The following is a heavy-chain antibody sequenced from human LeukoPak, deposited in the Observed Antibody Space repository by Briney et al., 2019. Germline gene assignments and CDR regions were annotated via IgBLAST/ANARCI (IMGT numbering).Heavy chain of an antibody. Sequence: GGSLRLSCAASGFTFSSYGMHWVRQAPGKGLEWVAFIRYDGSNKYYADSVKGRFTISRDNSKNTLYLQMNSLRAEDTAVYYCAKDLLAYCGGDCYSGYYFDYWGQGTLVTVSS. D-gene: IGHD2-21*01. V-gene: IGHV3-30*02. CDR2: IRYDGSNK. J-gene: IGHJ4*02. CDR3: AKDLLAYCGGDCYSGYYFDY. CDR1: GFTFSSYG.